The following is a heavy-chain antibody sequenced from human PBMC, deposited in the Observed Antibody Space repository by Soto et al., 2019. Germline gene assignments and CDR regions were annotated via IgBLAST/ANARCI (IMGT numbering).Heavy chain of an antibody. V-gene: IGHV3-73*01. CDR2: IRSKANSYAT. D-gene: IGHD2-8*01. CDR3: TRHDVSVDY. J-gene: IGHJ4*02. CDR1: GFTFSGSA. Sequence: LRLSCAASGFTFSGSAMHWVRQASGKGPEWVGRIRSKANSYATAYAASVKGRFTISRDDSKNTAYLQMNSLKTEDTAVYYCTRHDVSVDYWGQGTLVTVSS.